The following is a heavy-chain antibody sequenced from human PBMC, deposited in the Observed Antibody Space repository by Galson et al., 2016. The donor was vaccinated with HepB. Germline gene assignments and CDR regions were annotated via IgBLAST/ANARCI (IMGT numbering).Heavy chain of an antibody. D-gene: IGHD6-19*01. V-gene: IGHV4-61*02. CDR2: IYINGRD. Sequence: TLSLTCSVSGDSMRSGDYHWGWIRQPAGKPLEYLGRIYINGRDSYSPSLKSRLSISVDPSKNQFFLSLSSVTAADTAVYLCARVPNWGSVPVAGPYFDSWGQGVRVTVSS. J-gene: IGHJ1*01. CDR3: ARVPNWGSVPVAGPYFDS. CDR1: GDSMRSGDYH.